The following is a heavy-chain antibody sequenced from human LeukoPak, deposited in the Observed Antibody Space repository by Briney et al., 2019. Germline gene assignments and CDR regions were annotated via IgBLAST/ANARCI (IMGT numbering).Heavy chain of an antibody. J-gene: IGHJ5*02. Sequence: PSETLSLTCTVPGGSLSSYYWSWIRQPPGKGLWWIGHIYYSGGTNYNPSLKRRVTLSVDTSKNQFSLKLSSVTAADTAVYYCARSPTCSTRCYDWFDPWGQGTLVTVSS. CDR2: IYYSGGT. CDR3: ARSPTCSTRCYDWFDP. V-gene: IGHV4-59*08. CDR1: GGSLSSYY. D-gene: IGHD2-2*01.